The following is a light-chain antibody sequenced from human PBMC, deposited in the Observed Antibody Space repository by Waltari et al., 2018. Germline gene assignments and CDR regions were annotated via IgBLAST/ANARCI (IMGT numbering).Light chain of an antibody. V-gene: IGLV2-14*01. CDR2: DVT. CDR3: SSYTSSSTLYV. J-gene: IGLJ1*01. CDR1: SSDVGGHPY. Sequence: QSALTQPASVSGSPGQSITISCTWTSSDVGGHPYVSWYQQHPGKAPKLMIYDVTQRPSGVSNRFSGSKSGNTASLTISGLQSEDEADYYCSSYTSSSTLYVFGTGTKVTVL.